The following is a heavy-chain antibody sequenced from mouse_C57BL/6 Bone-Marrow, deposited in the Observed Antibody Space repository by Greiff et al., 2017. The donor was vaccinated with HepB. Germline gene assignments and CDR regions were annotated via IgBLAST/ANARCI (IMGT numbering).Heavy chain of an antibody. CDR3: ARSAGY. Sequence: QVQLQQSGAELVRPGTSVKVSCKASGYAFTNYLIEWVKQRPGQGLEWIGVINPGSGGTNYNEKFKGKATLTAEKSSSTAYMQLSSLTSEDSAVYFCARSAGYWGQGTTLTVSS. V-gene: IGHV1-54*01. J-gene: IGHJ2*01. CDR2: INPGSGGT. CDR1: GYAFTNYL.